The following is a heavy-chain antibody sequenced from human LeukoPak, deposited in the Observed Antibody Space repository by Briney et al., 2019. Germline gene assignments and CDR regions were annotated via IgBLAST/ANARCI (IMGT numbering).Heavy chain of an antibody. CDR2: VYACGST. Sequence: SETLSLTCTVSGGSISSYYWSWIRQPAGKGLEWIGRVYACGSTNYNPSLKSPLSMSVDTSKNQCSLKLSSVTAADTAVYYCAVGGPQCELLYWGQGTLVTVSS. V-gene: IGHV4-4*07. CDR1: GGSISSYY. CDR3: AVGGPQCELLY. D-gene: IGHD1-26*01. J-gene: IGHJ4*02.